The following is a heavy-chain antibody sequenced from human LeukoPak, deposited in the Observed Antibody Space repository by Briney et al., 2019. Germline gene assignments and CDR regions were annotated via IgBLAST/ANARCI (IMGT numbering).Heavy chain of an antibody. CDR3: ARGRSSGYSYYFDY. V-gene: IGHV3-66*02. D-gene: IGHD3-22*01. CDR1: GFTVSGNY. Sequence: PGGSLRLSCAASGFTVSGNYMSWVRQAPGKGLEWVSVIYSGGSTYYADSVKGRFTISRDNSKNTLYLQMNSLRAEDTAVYYCARGRSSGYSYYFDYWGQGTLVTVSS. CDR2: IYSGGST. J-gene: IGHJ4*02.